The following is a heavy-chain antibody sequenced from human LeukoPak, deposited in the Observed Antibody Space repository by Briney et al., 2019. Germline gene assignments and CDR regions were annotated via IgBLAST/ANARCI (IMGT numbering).Heavy chain of an antibody. Sequence: GSLRLSCAASGFTFSSYAMSWLRQPAGKGLEWIGRIYSSGSTNYSPSLKSRVTMSVDTSKNQFSLKLSSVTAADTAVYYCARDSAWLADYYYYMDVWGKGTTVTVSS. V-gene: IGHV4-4*07. CDR3: ARDSAWLADYYYYMDV. CDR2: IYSSGST. D-gene: IGHD6-19*01. J-gene: IGHJ6*03. CDR1: GFTFSSYA.